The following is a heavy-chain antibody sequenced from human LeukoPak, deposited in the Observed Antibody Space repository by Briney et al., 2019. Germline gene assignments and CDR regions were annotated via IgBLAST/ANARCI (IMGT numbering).Heavy chain of an antibody. CDR3: ARDRVWGAFDV. V-gene: IGHV3-23*01. CDR1: GFTFSRHG. CDR2: IVPSGSIS. J-gene: IGHJ5*02. D-gene: IGHD3-16*01. Sequence: GGSLRLSCAASGFTFSRHGINWVRQAPGKGLEWVSGIVPSGSISYYADSVKGRFTISRDNSKNTLSLHMNSLRAEDTALYYCARDRVWGAFDVWGQGTLVTVSS.